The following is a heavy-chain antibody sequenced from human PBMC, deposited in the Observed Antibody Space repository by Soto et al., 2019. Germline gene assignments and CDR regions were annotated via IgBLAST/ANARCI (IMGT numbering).Heavy chain of an antibody. J-gene: IGHJ6*03. V-gene: IGHV4-34*01. CDR2: INHSGST. CDR3: ATSQSDYGDYAPNYYYYYMDV. D-gene: IGHD4-17*01. CDR1: GGSFSGYY. Sequence: SETLSLTCAVYGGSFSGYYWSWIRQPPGKGLEWIGEINHSGSTNYNPSLKSRVTISVDTSKNQFSLKLSSVTAADTAVYYCATSQSDYGDYAPNYYYYYMDVWGKGTTVTVSS.